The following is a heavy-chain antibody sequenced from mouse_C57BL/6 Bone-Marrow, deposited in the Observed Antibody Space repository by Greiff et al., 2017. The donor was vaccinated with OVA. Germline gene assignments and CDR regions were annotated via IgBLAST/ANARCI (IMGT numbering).Heavy chain of an antibody. V-gene: IGHV5-17*01. J-gene: IGHJ2*01. D-gene: IGHD2-4*01. CDR2: ISSGSSTI. CDR1: GFTFSDYG. Sequence: EVKLVESGGGLVKPGGSLKLSCAASGFTFSDYGMHWVRQAPEKGLEWVAYISSGSSTIYYADTVKGRFPISRDNAKNTLFLQMTSLRSADTAIDYCTSSDYDYFDYWGQGTTLTVSS. CDR3: TSSDYDYFDY.